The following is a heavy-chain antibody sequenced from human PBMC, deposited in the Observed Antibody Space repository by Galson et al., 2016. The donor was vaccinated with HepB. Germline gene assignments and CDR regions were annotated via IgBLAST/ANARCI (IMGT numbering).Heavy chain of an antibody. D-gene: IGHD6-13*01. CDR1: GFAFSSPW. J-gene: IGHJ1*01. Sequence: SLRLSCAASGFAFSSPWMHWVRQAPGKGLVWVSRINSDGSSTNYADSVKGRFTISRDNAKNTLYLQMNSLRAEDTAVYYCAVYSFPIAAAGPARSLQHWGQGTLVTVSS. V-gene: IGHV3-74*01. CDR3: AVYSFPIAAAGPARSLQH. CDR2: INSDGSST.